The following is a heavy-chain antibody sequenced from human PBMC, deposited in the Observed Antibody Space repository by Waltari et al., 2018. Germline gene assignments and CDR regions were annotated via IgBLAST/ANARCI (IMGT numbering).Heavy chain of an antibody. CDR1: GLTFAGYA. Sequence: DGQLSESGGRLVQPGGALGLPCKGTGLTFAGYAMSWVRQAPGKGLECVSIISQIGDRTDYGDAVRGRFNISRDNSQNMLYLEMNSLRVDDTAVYYCASTFFHWGQGTLVTVFS. CDR3: ASTFFH. D-gene: IGHD3-3*01. V-gene: IGHV3-23*01. J-gene: IGHJ1*01. CDR2: ISQIGDRT.